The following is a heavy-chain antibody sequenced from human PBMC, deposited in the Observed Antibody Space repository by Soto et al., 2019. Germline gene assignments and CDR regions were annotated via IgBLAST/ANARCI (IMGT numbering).Heavy chain of an antibody. CDR2: INPSGGGT. CDR1: GYTFTSNY. J-gene: IGHJ4*02. V-gene: IGHV1-46*01. Sequence: VKVSCKASGYTFTSNYMHWVRQAPGQGLEWMGIINPSGGGTSYAQKFQARVTMTTDTSTSTVYMELSSLRSEDTAMYYCARDSTLAYWGQGTLVTVSS. CDR3: ARDSTLAY.